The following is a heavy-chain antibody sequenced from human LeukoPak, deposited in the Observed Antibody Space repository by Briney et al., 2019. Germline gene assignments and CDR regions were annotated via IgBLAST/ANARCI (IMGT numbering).Heavy chain of an antibody. J-gene: IGHJ6*03. Sequence: GASVKVSCKASGYTFTGYYMHWVRQAPGQGLEWMGWINTNTGNPTYAQGFTGRFVFSLDTSVCTAYLQISSLKAEDTAVYYCAREGGYYYYYMDVWGKGTTVTVSS. V-gene: IGHV7-4-1*02. CDR1: GYTFTGYY. CDR3: AREGGYYYYYMDV. CDR2: INTNTGNP. D-gene: IGHD2-15*01.